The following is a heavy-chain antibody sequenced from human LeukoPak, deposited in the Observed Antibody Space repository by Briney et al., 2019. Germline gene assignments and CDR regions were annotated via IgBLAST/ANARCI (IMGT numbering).Heavy chain of an antibody. CDR2: IGTSGSIM. J-gene: IGHJ3*02. Sequence: QPGGSLRLSCAASGFTFSSYSMNWVRQAPGKGVEWVSYIGTSGSIMTYADSVKGRFITSRDTAQNSLYLQMNSLRAEDTAVYFCVRDQRAHCDNSCYCAFDIWGQGTMVTVSS. D-gene: IGHD2-21*02. V-gene: IGHV3-48*01. CDR1: GFTFSSYS. CDR3: VRDQRAHCDNSCYCAFDI.